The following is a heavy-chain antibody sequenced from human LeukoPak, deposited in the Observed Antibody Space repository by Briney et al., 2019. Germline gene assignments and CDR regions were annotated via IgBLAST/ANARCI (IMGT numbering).Heavy chain of an antibody. V-gene: IGHV3-7*01. CDR2: IGEDGSEK. CDR3: APEPSYDVKS. J-gene: IGHJ4*02. D-gene: IGHD3-16*01. CDR1: GITFTRHW. Sequence: GESLRLSCAASGITFTRHWMSWVRQAPGKGLEWVANIGEDGSEKNYLNSVKGRFTISRDNAKNSWYLQMSSLRADDTATYYCAPEPSYDVKSWGQGILVSVSS.